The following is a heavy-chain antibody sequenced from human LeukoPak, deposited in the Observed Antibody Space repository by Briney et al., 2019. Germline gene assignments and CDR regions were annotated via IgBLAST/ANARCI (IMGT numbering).Heavy chain of an antibody. J-gene: IGHJ4*02. CDR2: IRSKTNSYAT. Sequence: QPGRSLRLSCAASGFTFSSYSMHWVRQASGKGLEWVGRIRSKTNSYATAYAASVKGRFTISRDDSKNTAYLQINSLKSEDTAVYYCTTQLIAVPGGYWGQGTLVTVSS. CDR1: GFTFSSYS. CDR3: TTQLIAVPGGY. V-gene: IGHV3-73*01. D-gene: IGHD6-19*01.